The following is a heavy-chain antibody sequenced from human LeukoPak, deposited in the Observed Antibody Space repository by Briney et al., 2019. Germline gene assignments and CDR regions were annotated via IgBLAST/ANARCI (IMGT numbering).Heavy chain of an antibody. CDR1: GYTFTSYG. V-gene: IGHV1-18*01. CDR2: ISAYNGNT. D-gene: IGHD1-26*01. CDR3: ARGGTSGSYDY. Sequence: ASVKVSCKASGYTFTSYGINWVRQAPGQGLELMGWISAYNGNTNYAQKLQGRVTMTTDTSTTTAYMELRSLKSDDTAVYYCARGGTSGSYDYWGQGTLVTVSS. J-gene: IGHJ4*02.